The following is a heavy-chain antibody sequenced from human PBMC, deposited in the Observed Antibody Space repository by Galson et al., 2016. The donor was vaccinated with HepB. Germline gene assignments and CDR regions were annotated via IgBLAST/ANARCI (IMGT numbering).Heavy chain of an antibody. CDR3: ARDGRGWNLDY. CDR1: GFTFSSYG. J-gene: IGHJ4*02. V-gene: IGHV3-33*01. D-gene: IGHD6-19*01. CDR2: TLYDGSKK. Sequence: SLRLSCAASGFTFSSYGIHWVRQAPGKGLEWVAVTLYDGSKKGYADAVGGRFTISKDNSQNTAYLEMNSLRAEDTVVYYCARDGRGWNLDYWAREPCSPSP.